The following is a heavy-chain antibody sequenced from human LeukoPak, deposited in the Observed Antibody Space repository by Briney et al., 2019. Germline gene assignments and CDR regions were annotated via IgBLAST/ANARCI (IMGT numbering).Heavy chain of an antibody. Sequence: SQTLSLSCAISGDSVSSDSVAWNWIRQSPSRGLEWLGRTYRGSKHYAGSVNSRITINPDISKDQFSLQLNSVTPEDTAVYYCARGRDSAFDIWGQGTMVTVSS. CDR2: TYRGSK. CDR3: ARGRDSAFDI. V-gene: IGHV6-1*01. J-gene: IGHJ3*02. D-gene: IGHD2-15*01. CDR1: GDSVSSDSVA.